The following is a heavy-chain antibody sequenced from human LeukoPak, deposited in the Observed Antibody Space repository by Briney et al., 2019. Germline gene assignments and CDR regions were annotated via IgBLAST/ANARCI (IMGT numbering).Heavy chain of an antibody. J-gene: IGHJ3*02. CDR3: ARDLSHAAFDI. CDR1: GFTFSSYS. Sequence: GGSLRLSCAASGFTFSSYSMNWVRQAPGKGLEWVSSISSSSSYIYYAGSVKGRFTISRDNAKNSLYLQMNSLRAEDTAVYYCARDLSHAAFDIWGQGTMVTVSS. CDR2: ISSSSSYI. V-gene: IGHV3-21*01.